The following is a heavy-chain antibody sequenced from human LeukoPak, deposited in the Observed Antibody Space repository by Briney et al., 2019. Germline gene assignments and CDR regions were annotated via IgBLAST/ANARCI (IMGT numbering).Heavy chain of an antibody. J-gene: IGHJ4*02. CDR3: ARSAVTRAGVFDY. CDR1: GGSISSYY. CDR2: IYPGVST. D-gene: IGHD4-17*01. Sequence: PSETLSLTCTVSGGSISSYYWSWIRQPAGKGLEWIGRIYPGVSTNYSPSLKSRLTMSVDTSKNQFSLKLTSMTAADTAVYFCARSAVTRAGVFDYWGRGTLVTVSS. V-gene: IGHV4-4*07.